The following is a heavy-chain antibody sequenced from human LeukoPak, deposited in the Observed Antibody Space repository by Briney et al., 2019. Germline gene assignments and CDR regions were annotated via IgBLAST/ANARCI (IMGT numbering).Heavy chain of an antibody. V-gene: IGHV3-23*01. D-gene: IGHD3-22*01. CDR1: GSTFSSYW. Sequence: PGGSLRLSCAASGSTFSSYWMSWVRQAPGKGLEWVSAISGSGGSTYYADSVKGRFTISRDNSKNTLYLQMNSLRAEDTAVYYCAKVPTYYYDSSGPASPRYFDYWGQGTLVTVSS. CDR2: ISGSGGST. J-gene: IGHJ4*02. CDR3: AKVPTYYYDSSGPASPRYFDY.